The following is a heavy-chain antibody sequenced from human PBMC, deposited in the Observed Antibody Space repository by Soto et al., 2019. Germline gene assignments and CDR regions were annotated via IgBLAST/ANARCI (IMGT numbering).Heavy chain of an antibody. J-gene: IGHJ6*02. CDR2: IYPGDSDT. CDR1: GYSFTSYW. D-gene: IGHD1-20*01. CDR3: ARPIVSEITITQKNYYYYGMDV. V-gene: IGHV5-51*01. Sequence: GESLKISCKGSGYSFTSYWIGWVRQMPGKGLEWMGIIYPGDSDTRYSPSFQGQVTISADKSISTAYLQWSSLKASDTAMYYCARPIVSEITITQKNYYYYGMDVWGQGTTVTVS.